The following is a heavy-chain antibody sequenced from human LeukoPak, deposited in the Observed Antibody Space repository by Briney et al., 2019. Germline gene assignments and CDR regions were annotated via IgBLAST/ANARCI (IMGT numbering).Heavy chain of an antibody. J-gene: IGHJ4*02. Sequence: KPGGSLRLSCAASGFTFSSYWMSWVRQAPGKGLEWVGRLKSKTDGGTTDYAAPVKGRFTISRDDSKNTLYLQMNSLKTEDTAVYYCTTSFGWFDWLLFDYWGQGTLVTVSS. D-gene: IGHD3-9*01. V-gene: IGHV3-15*01. CDR3: TTSFGWFDWLLFDY. CDR1: GFTFSSYW. CDR2: LKSKTDGGTT.